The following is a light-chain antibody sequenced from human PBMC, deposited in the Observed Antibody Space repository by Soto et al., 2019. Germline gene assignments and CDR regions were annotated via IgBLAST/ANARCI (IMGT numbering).Light chain of an antibody. J-gene: IGKJ4*01. CDR3: HQSYNTPLT. CDR1: RGIANY. CDR2: AES. Sequence: IQMPQSPPSLSAPVGDGVTIPCRASRGIANYLNWYQQKPGKAPKLLIYAESSLQSGVPSRFSGSGSGTDFTLTISSLQPEDFATYYCHQSYNTPLTFGGGTKVEIK. V-gene: IGKV1-39*01.